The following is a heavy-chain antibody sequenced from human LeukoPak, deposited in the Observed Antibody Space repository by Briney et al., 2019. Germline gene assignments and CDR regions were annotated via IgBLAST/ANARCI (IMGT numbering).Heavy chain of an antibody. D-gene: IGHD2-21*02. V-gene: IGHV1-46*01. Sequence: ASVKVSCKASGYTFTSFYMHWVRQAPGQGLEWMGIINPSGGSTSYAQKFQGRVTMTRDTSTSTVYMELSSLRSEDTAVYYCARLSSYCGGDCYSWFDPWGQGTLVTVSS. CDR3: ARLSSYCGGDCYSWFDP. J-gene: IGHJ5*02. CDR1: GYTFTSFY. CDR2: INPSGGST.